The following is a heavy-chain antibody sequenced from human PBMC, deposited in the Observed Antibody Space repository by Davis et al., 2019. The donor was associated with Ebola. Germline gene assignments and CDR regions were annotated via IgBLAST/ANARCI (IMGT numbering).Heavy chain of an antibody. CDR3: ASGPYGDYFDY. CDR1: GFTFSGSA. V-gene: IGHV3-73*01. CDR2: IRSKANSYAT. D-gene: IGHD4-17*01. Sequence: GESLKISCAASGFTFSGSAMHWVRQASGKGLEWVGRIRSKANSYATAYAASVKGRFTISRDDSKNTLYLQMNSLRAEDTAVYYCASGPYGDYFDYWGQGTLVTVSS. J-gene: IGHJ4*02.